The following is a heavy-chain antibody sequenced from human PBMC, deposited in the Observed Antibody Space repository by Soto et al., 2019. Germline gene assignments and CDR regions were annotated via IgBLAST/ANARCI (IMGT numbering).Heavy chain of an antibody. V-gene: IGHV3-23*01. CDR2: FSLSDAFI. CDR3: TRETVAGITGLDY. J-gene: IGHJ4*02. D-gene: IGHD1-20*01. Sequence: EVQLLESGGDLVQPGGSLRLSCAASGFNVGAFAVNWVRQAPGKGLEWVSGFSLSDAFIYYADSVRGRFSISRDASENILYLQMNSLRVDDTALYYCTRETVAGITGLDYWGPGTLVTVSS. CDR1: GFNVGAFA.